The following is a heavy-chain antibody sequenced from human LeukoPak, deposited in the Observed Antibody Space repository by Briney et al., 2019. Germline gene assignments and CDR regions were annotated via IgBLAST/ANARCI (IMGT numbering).Heavy chain of an antibody. J-gene: IGHJ4*02. V-gene: IGHV3-23*01. CDR1: GFNFNTYT. CDR2: ISGSGGST. CDR3: AKELYDSSGYYFWGPDY. Sequence: GGSLRLSCAASGFNFNTYTMHWVRQAPGKGLEWVSGISGSGGSTYYADSVKGRFTISRDNSKNTLYLQMNSLRAEDTAVYYCAKELYDSSGYYFWGPDYWGQGTLVTVSS. D-gene: IGHD3-22*01.